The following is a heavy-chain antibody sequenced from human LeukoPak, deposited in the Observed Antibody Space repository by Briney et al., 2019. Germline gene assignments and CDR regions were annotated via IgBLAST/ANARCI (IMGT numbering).Heavy chain of an antibody. D-gene: IGHD4-17*01. Sequence: GGPLRLSCAASGFTFSSHWMTWVRLAPGKGLEWVANIKQGGSQKYYVDSVKGRFTISRDDAKSTLFLQMNNLRAEDSALYYCARGPNFGDYVDFLDSWGQGTLVTVSS. J-gene: IGHJ4*02. V-gene: IGHV3-7*01. CDR2: IKQGGSQK. CDR3: ARGPNFGDYVDFLDS. CDR1: GFTFSSHW.